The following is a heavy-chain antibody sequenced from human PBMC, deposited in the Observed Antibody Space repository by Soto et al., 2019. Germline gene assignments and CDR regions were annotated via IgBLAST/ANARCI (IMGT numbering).Heavy chain of an antibody. V-gene: IGHV4-39*01. CDR3: ARQFHSGYVRPGFDY. Sequence: PAETLSLTCTVSGGSISSSIYYWGWIRQPPGKGLEWIGSSYYSGSTYYNPSLKSRVTISVDTSKNQFSLKLSSVTAADTAVYYCARQFHSGYVRPGFDYWGQGTLVTVPS. D-gene: IGHD5-12*01. CDR2: SYYSGST. CDR1: GGSISSSIYY. J-gene: IGHJ4*01.